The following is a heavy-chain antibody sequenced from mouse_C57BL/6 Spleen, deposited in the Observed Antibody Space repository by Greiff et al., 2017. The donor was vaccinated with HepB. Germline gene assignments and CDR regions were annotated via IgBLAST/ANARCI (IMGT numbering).Heavy chain of an antibody. V-gene: IGHV1-22*01. CDR3: ARSRDFLDFAY. J-gene: IGHJ3*01. CDR1: GYTFTDYN. CDR2: INPNNGGT. Sequence: VQLKESGPELVKPGASVKMSCKASGYTFTDYNMHWVKQSHGKSLEWIGYINPNNGGTSYNQKFKGKATLTVNKSSSTAYMELRSLTSEDSAVYYCARSRDFLDFAYWGQGTLVTVSA.